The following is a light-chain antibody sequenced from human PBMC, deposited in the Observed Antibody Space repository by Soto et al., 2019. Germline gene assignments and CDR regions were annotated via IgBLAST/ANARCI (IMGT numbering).Light chain of an antibody. CDR1: QSVSSGY. J-gene: IGKJ4*01. Sequence: VLTQSPGTVSLSPGERATLSCRASQSVSSGYLAWYQQKPGQAPRLLIYGASSRATGIPDRFSGSGSGTDFTLTISRLAPEHFAVYSCQQYGSSPLTLGGGTKV. CDR2: GAS. CDR3: QQYGSSPLT. V-gene: IGKV3-20*01.